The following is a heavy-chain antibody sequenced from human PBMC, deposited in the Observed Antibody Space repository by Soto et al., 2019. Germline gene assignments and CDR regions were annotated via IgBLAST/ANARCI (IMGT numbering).Heavy chain of an antibody. CDR3: ATSVNYYGSGSYYGDY. CDR2: FDPEDGET. J-gene: IGHJ4*02. D-gene: IGHD3-10*01. Sequence: ASVKVSCKASGYTFTSYAMHWARQAPGKGLEWMGGFDPEDGETIYAQKFQGRVTMTEDTSTDTAYMELSSLRSEDTAVYYCATSVNYYGSGSYYGDYWGQGTLVTVSS. V-gene: IGHV1-24*01. CDR1: GYTFTSYA.